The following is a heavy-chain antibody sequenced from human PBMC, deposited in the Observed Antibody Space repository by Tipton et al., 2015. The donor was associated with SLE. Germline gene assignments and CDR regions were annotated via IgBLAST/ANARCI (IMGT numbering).Heavy chain of an antibody. V-gene: IGHV4-34*01. CDR3: ARDTIWSGYYYFDL. D-gene: IGHD3-3*01. Sequence: TLSLTCSVFGGSFSGNYWIWIRQPPGKGLEWIGEVNHSGGTNYNPSLRSRVSISVDRSKNQFSLKLTSVTAADTAVYYCARDTIWSGYYYFDLWGPGTLVTVSS. CDR1: GGSFSGNY. CDR2: VNHSGGT. J-gene: IGHJ4*02.